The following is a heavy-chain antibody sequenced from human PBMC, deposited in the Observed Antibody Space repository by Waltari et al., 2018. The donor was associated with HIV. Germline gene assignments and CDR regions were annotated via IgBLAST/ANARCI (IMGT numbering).Heavy chain of an antibody. CDR3: ARHSRQDGGDYEDFSIVDY. CDR2: INHSGST. V-gene: IGHV4-34*01. CDR1: GGPFSGDY. D-gene: IGHD4-17*01. Sequence: QVQLQQWGTGLLKPPDTLSLTSADYGGPFSGDYCTWIRQPPATGLQWIGEINHSGSTNYNPSLKSRVTISVDTSKNQFSLKLSSVTAADTAVYYCARHSRQDGGDYEDFSIVDYWGQGTLVTVSS. J-gene: IGHJ4*02.